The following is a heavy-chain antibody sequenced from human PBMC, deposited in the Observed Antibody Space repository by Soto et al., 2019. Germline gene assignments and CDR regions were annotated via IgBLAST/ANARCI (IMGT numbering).Heavy chain of an antibody. Sequence: QVQLVQSGAEVKKPGSSVKVSCKASGGTFSSYTISWVRQAPGQGLEWMGRIIPILGIANYAQKFQGRVTITADKSTSTAYVEMSSLNPEDTTASYCARERMVRGVSRKYCFDYWAQRTLVTVPS. CDR3: ARERMVRGVSRKYCFDY. CDR2: IIPILGIA. V-gene: IGHV1-69*08. J-gene: IGHJ4*02. D-gene: IGHD3-10*01. CDR1: GGTFSSYT.